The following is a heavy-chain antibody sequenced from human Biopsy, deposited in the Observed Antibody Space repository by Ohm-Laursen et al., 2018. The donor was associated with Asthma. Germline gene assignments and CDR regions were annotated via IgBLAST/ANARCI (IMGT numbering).Heavy chain of an antibody. D-gene: IGHD3-9*01. Sequence: SVKVSCNASGDSFSNYAISWVRQAPGQGLEWMGGLIPVLGTPDHAQMFEGRVTITADESTSTAYMELRSLRSEDTAAYYCARTYYDFLTGQVKNAFGIWGQGTMVTVSS. CDR2: LIPVLGTP. CDR3: ARTYYDFLTGQVKNAFGI. V-gene: IGHV1-69*13. CDR1: GDSFSNYA. J-gene: IGHJ3*02.